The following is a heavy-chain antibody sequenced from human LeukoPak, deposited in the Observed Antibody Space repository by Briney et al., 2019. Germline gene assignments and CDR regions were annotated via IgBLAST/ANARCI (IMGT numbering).Heavy chain of an antibody. CDR3: ATPLRGFGELLLLTH. V-gene: IGHV1-2*02. D-gene: IGHD3-10*01. CDR1: GYTFTGYY. J-gene: IGHJ4*02. Sequence: EASVTVSCKASGYTFTGYYMHWVRQAPGQGLEWVGWINPNSGGTNYAQTFQGRVTMTRDTSISTAYMELNRLRSDDTAVYYCATPLRGFGELLLLTHWGQGTLVTVSS. CDR2: INPNSGGT.